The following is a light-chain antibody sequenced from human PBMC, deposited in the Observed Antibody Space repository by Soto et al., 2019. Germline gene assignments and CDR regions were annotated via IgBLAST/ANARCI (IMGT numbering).Light chain of an antibody. J-gene: IGKJ5*01. CDR1: QSVSKY. V-gene: IGKV3-11*01. CDR3: QQRSNWPPIT. Sequence: DIVLTQSPATLSLSPGERATLSCRASQSVSKYLAWYQQKSGQAPRLLIYDASNRATGIPARFSGSGSGTDFTLTISRLEPEDFAVYYCQQRSNWPPITFGQGTRLEIK. CDR2: DAS.